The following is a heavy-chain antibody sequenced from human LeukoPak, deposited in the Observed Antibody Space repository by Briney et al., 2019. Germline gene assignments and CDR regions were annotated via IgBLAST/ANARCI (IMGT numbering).Heavy chain of an antibody. D-gene: IGHD4-17*01. CDR1: GGSFSGYH. CDR3: ARDRATVTIGWFDP. V-gene: IGHV4-34*01. J-gene: IGHJ5*02. Sequence: SETLSLTCGVYGGSFSGYHWIRIRQAPGKGLEWIGETNDSGSTNYNPSLKSRVTISVDTSKNQFSLKLSSVTAADTAVYYCARDRATVTIGWFDPWGQGTLVTVSS. CDR2: TNDSGST.